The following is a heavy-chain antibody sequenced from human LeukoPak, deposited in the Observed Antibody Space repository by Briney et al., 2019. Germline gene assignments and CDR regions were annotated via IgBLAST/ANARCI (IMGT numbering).Heavy chain of an antibody. CDR3: ARGGYTTGGYWYLDL. J-gene: IGHJ2*01. D-gene: IGHD4-17*01. Sequence: SETLSLTCTVSGGSISTYYWSWIRQPPGKVLQWIGYIYYGGSTNYNPSLKSRVTISVDTSKNQFSLKVTSVAAADTAVYYCARGGYTTGGYWYLDLWGRGTLVTVSS. CDR2: IYYGGST. CDR1: GGSISTYY. V-gene: IGHV4-59*01.